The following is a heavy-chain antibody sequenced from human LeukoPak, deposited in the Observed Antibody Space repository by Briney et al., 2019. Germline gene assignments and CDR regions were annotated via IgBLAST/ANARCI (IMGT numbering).Heavy chain of an antibody. V-gene: IGHV4-59*08. Sequence: SETLSLTCTVSGGSISSYYWSWIRQPPGKGLEWIGYIYYSGSTNYNPSLKSRVTISVDTSKNQFSLKLSSVTAADAAVYYCARKDRTRSGWYRDFDYWGQGTLVTVSS. D-gene: IGHD6-19*01. CDR2: IYYSGST. J-gene: IGHJ4*02. CDR1: GGSISSYY. CDR3: ARKDRTRSGWYRDFDY.